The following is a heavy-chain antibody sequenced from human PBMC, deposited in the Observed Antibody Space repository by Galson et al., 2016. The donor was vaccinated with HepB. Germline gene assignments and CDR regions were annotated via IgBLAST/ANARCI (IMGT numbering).Heavy chain of an antibody. CDR3: ARFIRDDFWSGYYVFDH. Sequence: SLRLPCAASGFNFSTYTMNWVRQAPGKGLEWVASISGSQYYIYYTDSVRGRFTISRDNAKNSLFLQMTSLRAEDTALYYCARFIRDDFWSGYYVFDHWGEGALVTVSS. V-gene: IGHV3-21*01. D-gene: IGHD3-3*01. J-gene: IGHJ4*02. CDR2: ISGSQYYI. CDR1: GFNFSTYT.